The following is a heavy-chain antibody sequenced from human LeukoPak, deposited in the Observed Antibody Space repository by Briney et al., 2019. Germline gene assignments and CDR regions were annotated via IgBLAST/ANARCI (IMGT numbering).Heavy chain of an antibody. V-gene: IGHV3-7*01. Sequence: GGSLRLSCAASGFTFSSYWMSWVRQAPGKGLEWVANIKQDGSEKYYVDSVKGRFTISRDNAKNSLYLQMNSLRAEDTAVYYCARRLQQLLSSSGGMGPRRRSAYFDHWGQGTLVTVSS. CDR2: IKQDGSEK. CDR3: ARRLQQLLSSSGGMGPRRRSAYFDH. D-gene: IGHD6-13*01. J-gene: IGHJ4*02. CDR1: GFTFSSYW.